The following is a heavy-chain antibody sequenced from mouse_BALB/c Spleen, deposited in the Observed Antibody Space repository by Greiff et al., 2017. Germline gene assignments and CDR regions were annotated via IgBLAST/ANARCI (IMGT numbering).Heavy chain of an antibody. CDR3: AHGNYGAMDY. CDR2: ISTYYDNT. V-gene: IGHV1-67*01. CDR1: SYTFTDYA. J-gene: IGHJ4*01. Sequence: VQLQQSGPELVRPGVSVKISCKGSSYTFTDYAMHWVKQSHAKSLEWIGVISTYYDNTNYNQKFKGKATMTVDKSSSTAYMELARLTSEDSAIYYCAHGNYGAMDYWGQGTSVTVSS. D-gene: IGHD2-1*01.